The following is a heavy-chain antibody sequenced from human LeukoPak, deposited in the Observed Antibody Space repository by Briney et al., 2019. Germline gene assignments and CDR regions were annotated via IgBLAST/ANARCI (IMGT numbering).Heavy chain of an antibody. CDR3: AKDISGDYGGLDY. Sequence: GGSLRFSCAASGFTFGSNALTWVRQAPGKGLEWVSTISGSGGSTYYADSVKGRFTISRDTAKSTLSLQMNSLRAEDTAVYYCAKDISGDYGGLDYWGQGTLVTVSS. J-gene: IGHJ4*02. V-gene: IGHV3-23*01. CDR2: ISGSGGST. D-gene: IGHD4-17*01. CDR1: GFTFGSNA.